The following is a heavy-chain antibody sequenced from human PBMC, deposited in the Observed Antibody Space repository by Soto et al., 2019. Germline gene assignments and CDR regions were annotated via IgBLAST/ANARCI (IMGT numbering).Heavy chain of an antibody. V-gene: IGHV4-59*08. CDR1: GGPVSGYL. D-gene: IGHD3-9*01. CDR3: ARSDDTLTGYYRY. Sequence: PSETLSLTCTVSGGPVSGYLWSWIRQPPGKGLEWIAYIHDGGSTNYNPSLKSRVTISIDTSKNQFSLRLSSVTAADTAMYYCARSDDTLTGYYRYWGQGTLVTVSS. CDR2: IHDGGST. J-gene: IGHJ4*02.